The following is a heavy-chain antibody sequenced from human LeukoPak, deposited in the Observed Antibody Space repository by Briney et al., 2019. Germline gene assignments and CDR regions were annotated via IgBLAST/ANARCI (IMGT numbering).Heavy chain of an antibody. V-gene: IGHV3-74*01. D-gene: IGHD2-21*02. Sequence: PGGSLRLSCAASGFTFSSSWMHWVRQAPGKGLVWVSRINSDARTTRYADFVEGRFTISRDNAKNSLYLLMNSLRAEDTSVYYCARGPLGGDYYFDYWGQGTLVTVSS. J-gene: IGHJ4*02. CDR2: INSDARTT. CDR1: GFTFSSSW. CDR3: ARGPLGGDYYFDY.